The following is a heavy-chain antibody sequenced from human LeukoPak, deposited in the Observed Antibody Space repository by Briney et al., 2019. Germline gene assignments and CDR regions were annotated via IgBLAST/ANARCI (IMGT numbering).Heavy chain of an antibody. CDR1: GYSFTSYW. V-gene: IGHV5-51*01. Sequence: GESLKISCKGSGYSFTSYWIGWVRQMPGKGLEWMGIIYPGDSDTRYSPSFQGQVTISADKSISTAYLQWSGLKASDTAMYYCARLIYDSSGLYGMDVWGQGTTVTVSS. J-gene: IGHJ6*02. CDR2: IYPGDSDT. CDR3: ARLIYDSSGLYGMDV. D-gene: IGHD3-22*01.